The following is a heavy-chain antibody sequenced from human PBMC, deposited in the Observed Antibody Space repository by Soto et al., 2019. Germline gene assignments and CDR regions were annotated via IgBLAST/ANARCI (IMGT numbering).Heavy chain of an antibody. CDR2: ISYDGRNK. J-gene: IGHJ6*02. Sequence: SRRRSCVASGFTFGSYAMHWFRQCPGKGLERVGVISYDGRNKYYADSVKGRFTISRDNSKNTLYLQMYSLRAEDTAVYYCARDWGYCSSTSCRNGMDVWGQGTTVTVSS. V-gene: IGHV3-30-3*01. D-gene: IGHD2-2*01. CDR1: GFTFGSYA. CDR3: ARDWGYCSSTSCRNGMDV.